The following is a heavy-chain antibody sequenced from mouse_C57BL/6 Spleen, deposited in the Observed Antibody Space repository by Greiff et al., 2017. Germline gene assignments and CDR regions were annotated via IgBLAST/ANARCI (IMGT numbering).Heavy chain of an antibody. Sequence: QVQLQQSGAELVRPGSSVKLSCKASGYTFTSYWLHWVKQRPIQGLEWIGNIDPSDSETHYNQKFKDKATLTVDKSSSTAYMQLSSLTSEDSAVYYWARSTVVATKDYYARDYWGQGTSVTVSS. V-gene: IGHV1-52*01. D-gene: IGHD1-1*01. CDR3: ARSTVVATKDYYARDY. CDR2: IDPSDSET. J-gene: IGHJ4*01. CDR1: GYTFTSYW.